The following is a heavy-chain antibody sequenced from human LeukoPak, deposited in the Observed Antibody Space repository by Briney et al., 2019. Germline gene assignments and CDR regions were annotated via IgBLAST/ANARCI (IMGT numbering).Heavy chain of an antibody. J-gene: IGHJ4*02. CDR3: ARDGPVPYSYQTRGPDY. CDR2: IWYDGSNK. CDR1: GFTFSSYG. D-gene: IGHD5-18*01. V-gene: IGHV3-33*01. Sequence: GGSLRLSCAASGFTFSSYGMHWVRQAPGKGLEWVAVIWYDGSNKYYADSVKGRFTISRDNSKNTLYLQMNSLRAEDTAVYYCARDGPVPYSYQTRGPDYWGQGTLVTVSS.